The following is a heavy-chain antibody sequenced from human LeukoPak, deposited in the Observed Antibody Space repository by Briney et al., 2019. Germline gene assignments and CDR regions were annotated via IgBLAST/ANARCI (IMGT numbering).Heavy chain of an antibody. CDR2: IYYSGST. CDR3: ARETVRDYFDY. J-gene: IGHJ4*02. Sequence: PSETLSLTCTVSGGSISNYYWSWIRQPLGKGLEWIGSIYYSGSTYYNPSLKSRVTISVDTSKNQFSLKLSSVTAADTAVYYCARETVRDYFDYWGQGTLVTVSS. V-gene: IGHV4-39*01. CDR1: GGSISNYY.